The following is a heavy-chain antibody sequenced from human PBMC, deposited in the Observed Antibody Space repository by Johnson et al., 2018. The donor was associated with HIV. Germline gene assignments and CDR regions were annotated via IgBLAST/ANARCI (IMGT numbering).Heavy chain of an antibody. V-gene: IGHV3-74*01. Sequence: VQLVESGGGLVQPGGSLRLSCAASGFTFSRSWMHWVRQAPGKGLVWVSRTNSDGINKYYADSVKGRFTISRDNSKNTLYLQMNSLRIEDTAVYYCASVDTAMVDTFDIWGQGTMVTVSS. D-gene: IGHD5-18*01. CDR2: TNSDGINK. J-gene: IGHJ3*02. CDR3: ASVDTAMVDTFDI. CDR1: GFTFSRSW.